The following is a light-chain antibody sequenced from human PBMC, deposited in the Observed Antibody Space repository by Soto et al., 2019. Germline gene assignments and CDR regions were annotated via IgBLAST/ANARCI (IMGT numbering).Light chain of an antibody. Sequence: QSVLTQPASVSGSPGQSITISCTGTSSDVGAYNYVSWYQQHSGKAPKLIIYEVTNRPSGVSNRFSASKSGNTASLTIFGLQAEDEADYYCSSYTSSSSWVFGGGTNSPS. V-gene: IGLV2-14*01. J-gene: IGLJ3*02. CDR3: SSYTSSSSWV. CDR2: EVT. CDR1: SSDVGAYNY.